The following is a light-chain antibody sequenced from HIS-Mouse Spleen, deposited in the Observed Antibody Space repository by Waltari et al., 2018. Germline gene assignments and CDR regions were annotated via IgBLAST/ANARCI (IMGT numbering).Light chain of an antibody. Sequence: SYVLTQPPSVSVAPGQTARITCGENNIGSKSVHWYQQKPGPAPVLVVYDDSDRPSGIPGRFSGSNSGNAATLTVSRVEAGDEADYYCQVWDSSSDHVVFGGGTKLTVL. CDR1: NIGSKS. CDR3: QVWDSSSDHVV. J-gene: IGLJ2*01. CDR2: DDS. V-gene: IGLV3-21*02.